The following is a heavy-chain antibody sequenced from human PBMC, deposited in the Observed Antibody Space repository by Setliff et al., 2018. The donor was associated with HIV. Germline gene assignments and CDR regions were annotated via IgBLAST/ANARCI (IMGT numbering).Heavy chain of an antibody. V-gene: IGHV1-46*01. CDR3: AKEYHTAATGKRVGNYFDD. J-gene: IGHJ4*02. D-gene: IGHD6-13*01. Sequence: GASVKVSCKASGYTFTNYYMHWVRQAPGQGLEWMGVINPTGHSTTYAQKFQGRVTMTRDTSTSTVFMDLSSLRSEDTAVYYCAKEYHTAATGKRVGNYFDDWGQGTLVTVSS. CDR1: GYTFTNYY. CDR2: INPTGHST.